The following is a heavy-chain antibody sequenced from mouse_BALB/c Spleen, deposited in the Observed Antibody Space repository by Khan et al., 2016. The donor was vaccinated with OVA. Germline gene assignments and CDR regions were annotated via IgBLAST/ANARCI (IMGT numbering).Heavy chain of an antibody. CDR1: GFTFSSFG. CDR2: ISSCSSTI. J-gene: IGHJ1*01. Sequence: EVELVESGGGLVQPGGSRKLSCAASGFTFSSFGMHWVRQAPKKVLAWVAYISSCSSTIYYVDTVKGRFTISRDNPKNTLFLQMTSLRSEDTAMYYCARSGGNFHWYFDVWGAGTSVTFSS. V-gene: IGHV5-17*02. D-gene: IGHD2-1*01. CDR3: ARSGGNFHWYFDV.